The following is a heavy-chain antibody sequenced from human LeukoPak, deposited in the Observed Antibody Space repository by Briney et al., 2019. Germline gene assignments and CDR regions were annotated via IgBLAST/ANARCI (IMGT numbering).Heavy chain of an antibody. Sequence: GGSLRLSCAASGFTFSSYAMTWVRQAPGKGLEWVSYISSSSSYTNYADSVKGRFTISRDNAKNSLYLQMNSLRDEDTAVYYCARDYYGSGSYYSLSSVGYWGQGTLVTVSS. CDR1: GFTFSSYA. V-gene: IGHV3-21*05. CDR2: ISSSSSYT. J-gene: IGHJ4*02. CDR3: ARDYYGSGSYYSLSSVGY. D-gene: IGHD3-10*01.